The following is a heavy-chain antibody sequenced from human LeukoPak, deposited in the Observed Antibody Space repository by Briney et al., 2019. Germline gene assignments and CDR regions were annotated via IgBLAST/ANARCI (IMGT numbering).Heavy chain of an antibody. D-gene: IGHD7-27*01. J-gene: IGHJ5*02. CDR1: GGSISSHY. Sequence: SETLSLTCSISGGSISSHYWSWIRQPPGKGLEWIGYIHYTGSTYYNPSLKSRINISVDTSNNQFSLRMTSVTAADTAVYYCARYWGKENPFSGFEPWGQGILVTVSS. CDR2: IHYTGST. V-gene: IGHV4-59*11. CDR3: ARYWGKENPFSGFEP.